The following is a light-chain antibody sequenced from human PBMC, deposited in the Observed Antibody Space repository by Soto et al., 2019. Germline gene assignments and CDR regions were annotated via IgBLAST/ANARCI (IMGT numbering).Light chain of an antibody. CDR1: QSVSSD. V-gene: IGKV3-15*01. Sequence: IMLTQHPRTLYASQSDRSAKSFRASQSVSSDLAWYHQKPGQAPRLLIYGASTWATGIPARFSGSGSGTEFTLTISSLQSEDFALHYCQQYDNWPRTFGQGTQLEIK. J-gene: IGKJ5*01. CDR2: GAS. CDR3: QQYDNWPRT.